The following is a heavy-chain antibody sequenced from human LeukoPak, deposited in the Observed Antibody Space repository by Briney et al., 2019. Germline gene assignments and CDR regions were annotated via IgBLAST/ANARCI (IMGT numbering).Heavy chain of an antibody. CDR1: GFTFSSYW. J-gene: IGHJ4*02. Sequence: GGSLRLSCAASGFTFSSYWMHWVRQAPGKGLVWVSRINSDGSSTSYADSVKGRFTISRDNAKNTLYLQMNSLRAEDTAVYYCARVRGSGYYFFDYWGQGTLVTVSS. CDR3: ARVRGSGYYFFDY. CDR2: INSDGSST. V-gene: IGHV3-74*01. D-gene: IGHD3-22*01.